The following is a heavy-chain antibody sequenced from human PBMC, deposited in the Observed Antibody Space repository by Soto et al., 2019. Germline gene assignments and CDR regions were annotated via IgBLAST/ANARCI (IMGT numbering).Heavy chain of an antibody. CDR2: IYYSGST. D-gene: IGHD3-22*01. J-gene: IGHJ2*01. V-gene: IGHV4-59*01. CDR1: SCSISSYY. Sequence: TLSLSCTVSSCSISSYYWSWIRQPPGKGLEWIGYIYYSGSTNYNPSLKSRVTISVDTSKNQFSRKLTSVTDEDTGVYYCARMFNHHYFIRGYYCVQAYDL. CDR3: ARMFNHHYFIRGYYCVQAYDL.